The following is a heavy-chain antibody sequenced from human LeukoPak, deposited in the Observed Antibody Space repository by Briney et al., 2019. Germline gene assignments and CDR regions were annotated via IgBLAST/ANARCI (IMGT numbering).Heavy chain of an antibody. CDR2: IYSGGST. CDR1: GFTVSSNY. D-gene: IGHD4-17*01. V-gene: IGHV3-53*05. J-gene: IGHJ4*02. Sequence: PGGSLRLSCAASGFTVSSNYMSWVRQAPGKGLEWVSVIYSGGSTYYSDSVKGRFTISRDNSKNTLCLQMNSLRAEDTAVYYCARSRGLRFDYWGQGTLVTVSS. CDR3: ARSRGLRFDY.